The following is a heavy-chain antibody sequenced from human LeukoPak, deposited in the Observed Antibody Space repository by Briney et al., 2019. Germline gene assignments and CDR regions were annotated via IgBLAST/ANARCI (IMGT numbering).Heavy chain of an antibody. D-gene: IGHD4-17*01. Sequence: GGSLRLSCAASEFTFSGYWMHWVRQAPGKGLVWVARIISDGSYTNYADSVKGRFTISRDNAENTLYLQMHSLRAEDTAVYYCVRAADYGDYGGSDYWGQGTLVTVSS. V-gene: IGHV3-74*01. CDR1: EFTFSGYW. CDR2: IISDGSYT. CDR3: VRAADYGDYGGSDY. J-gene: IGHJ4*02.